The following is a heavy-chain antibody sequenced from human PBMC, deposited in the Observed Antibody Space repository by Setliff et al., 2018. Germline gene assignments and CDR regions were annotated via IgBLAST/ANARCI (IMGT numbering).Heavy chain of an antibody. CDR2: IKQDGSEK. V-gene: IGHV3-7*01. CDR3: AKGEYSYGNNYYYYGMDV. Sequence: GGSLRLSWAASGFTFSSYWMSWVRQAPGKGLEWVANIKQDGSEKYYVDSVKGRFTISRDNAKNSLYLQMNSLRAEDTAVYYCAKGEYSYGNNYYYYGMDVWGQGTTVTVSS. D-gene: IGHD5-18*01. CDR1: GFTFSSYW. J-gene: IGHJ6*02.